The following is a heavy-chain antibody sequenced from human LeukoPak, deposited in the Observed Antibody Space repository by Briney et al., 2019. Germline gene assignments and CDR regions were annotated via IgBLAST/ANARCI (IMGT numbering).Heavy chain of an antibody. CDR2: VDYSGST. Sequence: SETLSLTCTVSGGSVSSSNSYWGWIRQPPGKGLDWIANVDYSGSTWYNPSLRGRVTISVDTSKNQFSLKVRSVTAADTAVYYCARRPGGDRYYFDYWGQGTLVTVSS. J-gene: IGHJ4*02. CDR1: GGSVSSSNSY. CDR3: ARRPGGDRYYFDY. D-gene: IGHD2-21*02. V-gene: IGHV4-39*01.